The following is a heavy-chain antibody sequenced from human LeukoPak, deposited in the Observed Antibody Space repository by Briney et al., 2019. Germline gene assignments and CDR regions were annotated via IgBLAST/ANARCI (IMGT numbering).Heavy chain of an antibody. CDR1: GFTFNNYD. CDR2: IQYDGSNK. D-gene: IGHD3-10*01. J-gene: IGHJ5*02. V-gene: IGHV3-30*02. Sequence: PGGSLRLSCAASGFTFNNYDITWVRQAPGKGLEWVAFIQYDGSNKYNADSVKGRFTISRDNSKNTLYLQMNSLRAEDTAVYYCAREYYYGSGSYLSAWFDPWGQGTLVTVSS. CDR3: AREYYYGSGSYLSAWFDP.